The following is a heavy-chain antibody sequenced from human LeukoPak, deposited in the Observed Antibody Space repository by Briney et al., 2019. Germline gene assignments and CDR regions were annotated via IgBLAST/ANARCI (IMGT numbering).Heavy chain of an antibody. Sequence: ASVTVSCKISGYTFTTYVMQWVRQAPGQRLEYMGRISAGSGNTEYSQKFQGRVTITRDTSASTAYMELSSLRSEDTAVYYCASRYQLPFDYWGQGTLVTVSS. CDR2: ISAGSGNT. CDR3: ASRYQLPFDY. D-gene: IGHD2-2*01. CDR1: GYTFTTYV. V-gene: IGHV1-3*01. J-gene: IGHJ4*02.